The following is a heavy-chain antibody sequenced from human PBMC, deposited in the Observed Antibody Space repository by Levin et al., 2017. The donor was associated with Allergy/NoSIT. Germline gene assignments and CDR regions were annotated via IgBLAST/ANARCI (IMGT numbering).Heavy chain of an antibody. V-gene: IGHV4-39*01. Sequence: KPGGSLRLSCTVSGGSVRSDTYYWGWIRQPPGKGLEWIGSIFYSGITYYNPSLKSRVTMSVDTSKNQFSLRLSSVTAADAGVYYCARHLIRTRGYGMDVWGQGTTVTVSS. D-gene: IGHD3-10*01. CDR3: ARHLIRTRGYGMDV. CDR1: GGSVRSDTYY. CDR2: IFYSGIT. J-gene: IGHJ6*02.